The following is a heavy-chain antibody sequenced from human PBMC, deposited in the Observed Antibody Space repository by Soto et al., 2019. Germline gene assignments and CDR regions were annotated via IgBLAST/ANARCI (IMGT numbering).Heavy chain of an antibody. CDR1: GFTFSSYW. V-gene: IGHV3-7*03. CDR3: LWDPDGSGSYYYFDL. J-gene: IGHJ4*02. CDR2: INRGGNEK. Sequence: PGWSLRLSCSASGFTFSSYWMSWVRQAPGKGLQWVANINRGGNEKYYVDSLKGRFTISRDNAENSLYLQMNTLRAEDTAVYYCLWDPDGSGSYYYFDLWGQGTLVTDSS. D-gene: IGHD3-22*01.